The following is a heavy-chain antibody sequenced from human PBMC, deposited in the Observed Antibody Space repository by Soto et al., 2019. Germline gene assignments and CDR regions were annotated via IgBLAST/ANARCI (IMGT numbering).Heavy chain of an antibody. V-gene: IGHV3-11*01. J-gene: IGHJ6*02. CDR2: ISSSGSTI. CDR3: TRRPYDYYGMDV. CDR1: GFTFSDYY. Sequence: GGSLRLSCAASGFTFSDYYMSWIRQAPGKGLEWVSYISSSGSTIYYADSVKGRFTISRDNAKNSLYLQMNSLRAEDTAVHYCTRRPYDYYGMDVWGQGTTVTVSS.